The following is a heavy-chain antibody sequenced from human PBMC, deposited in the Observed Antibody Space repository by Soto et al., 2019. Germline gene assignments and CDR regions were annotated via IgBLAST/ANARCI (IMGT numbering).Heavy chain of an antibody. J-gene: IGHJ4*02. D-gene: IGHD6-19*01. Sequence: TSETLSLTCTGSGVSISSGGYYWSWIRQYPGKGLEWIGYIYYNGSPYYNPSLRGRVTISIHTSNNQFSLELRAVTAADTAVYYCARQNPYSTGSYYFDLWGQGTLVTVSS. V-gene: IGHV4-31*03. CDR3: ARQNPYSTGSYYFDL. CDR2: IYYNGSP. CDR1: GVSISSGGYY.